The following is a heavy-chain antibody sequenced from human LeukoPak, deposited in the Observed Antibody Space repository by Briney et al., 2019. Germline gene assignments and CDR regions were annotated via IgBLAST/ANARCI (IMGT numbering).Heavy chain of an antibody. CDR1: GFTFSSYG. V-gene: IGHV3-23*01. CDR3: AKRLTLSSSWHYFDY. D-gene: IGHD6-13*01. J-gene: IGHJ4*02. Sequence: PGGSLRLSCAASGFTFSSYGMHWVRQAPGKGLEWVATISVSGNTIYYADSVKGRFTISRDNSKDTLYLQMNSLRAEDTALYYCAKRLTLSSSWHYFDYWGQGTLVTVSS. CDR2: ISVSGNTI.